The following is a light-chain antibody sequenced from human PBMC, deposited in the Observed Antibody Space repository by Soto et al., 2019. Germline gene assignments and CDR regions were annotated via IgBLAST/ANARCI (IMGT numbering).Light chain of an antibody. CDR2: EVN. CDR3: SSYAGSNNYV. V-gene: IGLV2-8*01. Sequence: QSVLTQPPSASGFPGQSVTISCTGTSSDVGRYNYVSWYQQHPGKAPKLMIYEVNKRPSGVPDRFSGSKSGNTASLTVSGLQAEDEADYYCSSYAGSNNYVFGSGTKVTVL. CDR1: SSDVGRYNY. J-gene: IGLJ1*01.